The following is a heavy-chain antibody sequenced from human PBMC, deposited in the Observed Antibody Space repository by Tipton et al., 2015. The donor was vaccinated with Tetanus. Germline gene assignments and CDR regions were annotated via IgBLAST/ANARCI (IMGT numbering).Heavy chain of an antibody. J-gene: IGHJ4*02. D-gene: IGHD3-9*01. V-gene: IGHV3-23*01. CDR3: VKVINWFPDN. CDR1: GFTFSDTA. CDR2: IEGSGDKT. Sequence: SLRLSCAASGFTFSDTAMLWVRQALGKGLEWVAVIEGSGDKTYYADSVKGRFTISRDKSKNTLHLQMNSLKVEDTAIYYCVKVINWFPDNWGQGALVTVSS.